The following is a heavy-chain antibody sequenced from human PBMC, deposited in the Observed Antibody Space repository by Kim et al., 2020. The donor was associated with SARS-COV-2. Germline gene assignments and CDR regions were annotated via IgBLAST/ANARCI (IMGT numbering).Heavy chain of an antibody. V-gene: IGHV2-70*01. J-gene: IGHJ4*02. Sequence: SGPTLVNPTQTLTLTCTFSGFSLSTSGMCVSWIRQPPGKALEWLSLIDWDDDKYYSTSLKTRLTISKDTSKNQVVLTMTNMDPVDTATYYCARIREYYYDSSGYFDYWGQGTLVTVSS. CDR3: ARIREYYYDSSGYFDY. CDR1: GFSLSTSGMC. CDR2: IDWDDDK. D-gene: IGHD3-22*01.